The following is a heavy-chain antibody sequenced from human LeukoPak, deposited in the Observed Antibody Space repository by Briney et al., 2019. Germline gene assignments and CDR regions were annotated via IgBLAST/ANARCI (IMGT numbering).Heavy chain of an antibody. Sequence: SEPLSLTCNVSGVSVSDGRYYWTWIRQHPGKGLAWIGYKYYSGSAKYNPSLKSRLTISIDTSKNQFSLHLSSVTAADTATYYCATPYCSSISCLDVFNMWGQGTRVTVSS. CDR2: KYYSGSA. V-gene: IGHV4-31*03. CDR1: GVSVSDGRYY. CDR3: ATPYCSSISCLDVFNM. D-gene: IGHD2-2*01. J-gene: IGHJ3*02.